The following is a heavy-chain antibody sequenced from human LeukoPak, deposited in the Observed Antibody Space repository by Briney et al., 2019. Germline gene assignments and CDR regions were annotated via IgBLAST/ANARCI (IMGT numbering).Heavy chain of an antibody. J-gene: IGHJ5*02. V-gene: IGHV4-61*02. CDR3: ARVDGSCSGGSCPSGNWFDP. CDR2: IYTSGST. Sequence: SETLSLTCTVSGGSISSGSYYWSWIRQPAGKGLEWIGRIYTSGSTNYNPSLKSRVTISVDTSKNQFSLKLNSVTAADTAVYYCARVDGSCSGGSCPSGNWFDPWGQGTLVTVSS. CDR1: GGSISSGSYY. D-gene: IGHD2-15*01.